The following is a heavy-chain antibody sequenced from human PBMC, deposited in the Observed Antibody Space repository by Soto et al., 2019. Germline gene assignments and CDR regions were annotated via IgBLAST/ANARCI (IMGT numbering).Heavy chain of an antibody. J-gene: IGHJ5*02. D-gene: IGHD3-3*01. V-gene: IGHV4-34*01. CDR3: ARRMVGSGFYNWFDP. CDR1: GGSFSGYY. Sequence: SQTLSLTCAVYGGSFSGYYWSWIRQPPGKGLEWIGEINHSGSTNYNPSLKSRVTISVDTSKNQFSLKLSSVTAADTAVYYCARRMVGSGFYNWFDPWGQGTLVTVSS. CDR2: INHSGST.